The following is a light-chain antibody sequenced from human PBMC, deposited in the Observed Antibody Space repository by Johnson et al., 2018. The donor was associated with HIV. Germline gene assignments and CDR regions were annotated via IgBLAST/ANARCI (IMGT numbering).Light chain of an antibody. CDR3: GTWDSSLSASYV. Sequence: LTQPPSVSAAPGQKVTISCSGSSSNIGNNYVSWYQQLPGTAPKLLIYENNKRPSGIPDRFSGSKSGTSATLAITGLQTGDEADYYCGTWDSSLSASYVFGTGTKVTVL. CDR1: SSNIGNNY. CDR2: ENN. J-gene: IGLJ1*01. V-gene: IGLV1-51*02.